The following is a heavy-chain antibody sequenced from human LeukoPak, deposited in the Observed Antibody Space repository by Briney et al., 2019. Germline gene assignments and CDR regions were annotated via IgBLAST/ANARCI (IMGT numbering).Heavy chain of an antibody. CDR1: GYSISSGYY. CDR3: ARDDCSRTSCYLGIDY. J-gene: IGHJ4*02. D-gene: IGHD2-2*01. Sequence: PSETLSLTCAVSGYSISSGYYWGWIRQPPGKGLEWIGSVYHSGITYYNPSLKSRVTISADTSKNQFSLKLSSVTAADTAVYYCARDDCSRTSCYLGIDYWGQGTLVTVSS. CDR2: VYHSGIT. V-gene: IGHV4-38-2*02.